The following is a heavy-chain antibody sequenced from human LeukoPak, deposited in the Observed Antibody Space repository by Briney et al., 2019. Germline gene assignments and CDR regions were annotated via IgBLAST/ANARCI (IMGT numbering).Heavy chain of an antibody. CDR1: GFTFDDYA. Sequence: GGSPRLSCAASGFTFDDYAMHWVRQAPGKGLEWVSLISGDGGSTYYADSVKGRFTISRDNSKNSLYLQMNSLRTEDTALYYCAKDPRDYYDSSGYLDYGMDVWGQGTTVTVSS. D-gene: IGHD3-22*01. V-gene: IGHV3-43*02. CDR3: AKDPRDYYDSSGYLDYGMDV. CDR2: ISGDGGST. J-gene: IGHJ6*02.